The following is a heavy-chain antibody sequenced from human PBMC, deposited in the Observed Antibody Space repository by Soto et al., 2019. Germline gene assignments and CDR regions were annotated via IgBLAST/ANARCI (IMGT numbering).Heavy chain of an antibody. J-gene: IGHJ4*02. CDR2: IYSGGST. CDR3: ASRVAPIIGTLDY. D-gene: IGHD5-12*01. CDR1: GFTVSSNY. V-gene: IGHV3-53*02. Sequence: EVQLVETGGGLIQPGGSLRLSCAASGFTVSSNYMSWVRQAPGKGLEWVSVIYSGGSTYYADSVKGRFTISRDNSKNTLYLEMNSLRAEDTAVYYCASRVAPIIGTLDYWGQGTLVTVSS.